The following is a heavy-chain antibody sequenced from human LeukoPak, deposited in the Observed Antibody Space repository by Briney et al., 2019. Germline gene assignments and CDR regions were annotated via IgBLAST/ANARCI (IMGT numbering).Heavy chain of an antibody. CDR3: ARGVYGSGSYAFDI. CDR2: INTNTGNP. Sequence: GASVKVSCKASGYTFTSYAMNWVRQAPGQGLEWMGWINTNTGNPTYAQGFTGRFVFSLDTSVSTAYLQISSLKAEDTAVYYCARGVYGSGSYAFDIWGQGTMVTVSS. CDR1: GYTFTSYA. D-gene: IGHD3-10*01. J-gene: IGHJ3*02. V-gene: IGHV7-4-1*02.